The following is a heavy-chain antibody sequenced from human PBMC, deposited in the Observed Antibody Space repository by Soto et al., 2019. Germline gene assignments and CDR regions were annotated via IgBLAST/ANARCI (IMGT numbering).Heavy chain of an antibody. V-gene: IGHV4-59*01. CDR3: ARDWDSSRLFDP. Sequence: SETLSLTCSVSGASITTYYWSWIRQPPGKGLEWIGSISYSGSTKYNPSLESRVMISLDTSKNQFSLRLTSVTAADTALYYCARDWDSSRLFDPWGQGALVTVSS. CDR1: GASITTYY. J-gene: IGHJ5*02. CDR2: ISYSGST. D-gene: IGHD3-22*01.